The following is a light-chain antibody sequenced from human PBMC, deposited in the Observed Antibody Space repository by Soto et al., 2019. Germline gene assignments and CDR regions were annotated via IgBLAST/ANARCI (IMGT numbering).Light chain of an antibody. CDR1: SSDVGGYNY. CDR3: CSYAGDYTFV. CDR2: DVK. J-gene: IGLJ1*01. Sequence: QSVLTQPRSVSGSPGQSVTISCTGTSSDVGGYNYVSWYQQYPGKAPKVMIYDVKMRPSGVPDRFSGSKSGNTASLTISGLQAEDEADYYCCSYAGDYTFVFGTGTKLTVL. V-gene: IGLV2-11*01.